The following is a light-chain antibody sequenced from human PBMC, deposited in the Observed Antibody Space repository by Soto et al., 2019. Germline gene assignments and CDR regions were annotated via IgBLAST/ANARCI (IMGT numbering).Light chain of an antibody. J-gene: IGLJ1*01. V-gene: IGLV1-51*01. CDR2: DNN. CDR3: GTWDSSLSAGYV. CDR1: SSNIGNNY. Sequence: QSALTQPPSVSAAPGQKVTISCSGSSSNIGNNYVSWYQQLPGTAPKLLIYDNNKRPSGIPDRFSGSESGTSATLGITGLQTGDEADYYCGTWDSSLSAGYVFGTGTKVTVL.